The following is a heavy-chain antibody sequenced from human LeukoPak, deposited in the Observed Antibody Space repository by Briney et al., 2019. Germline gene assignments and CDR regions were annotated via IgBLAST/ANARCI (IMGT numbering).Heavy chain of an antibody. CDR1: GGSISSSNW. CDR3: ARIPYASSSGGVY. CDR2: IYYSGST. Sequence: TSGTLSLTCAVSGGSISSSNWWCWVRQPPGKGLEWIGEIYYSGSTNYNPSLKSRVTISLDKSKNQFSLKLGSVTAADTAVYYCARIPYASSSGGVYWGQGTLVTVSS. D-gene: IGHD6-6*01. V-gene: IGHV4-4*02. J-gene: IGHJ4*02.